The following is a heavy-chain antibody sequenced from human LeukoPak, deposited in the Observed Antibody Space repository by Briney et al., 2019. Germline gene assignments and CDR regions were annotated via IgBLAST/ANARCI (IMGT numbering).Heavy chain of an antibody. D-gene: IGHD6-19*01. CDR3: ASGSGWYYY. CDR1: GDSISSYY. Sequence: SETLSLTCTVSGDSISSYYWSWIRQPPGKGLEWIGYIYYSGSTNYNPSLKSRVTISVDTSKNQFSLKLSSVTAADTAVYYCASGSGWYYYWGQGTPVTVSS. J-gene: IGHJ4*02. CDR2: IYYSGST. V-gene: IGHV4-59*01.